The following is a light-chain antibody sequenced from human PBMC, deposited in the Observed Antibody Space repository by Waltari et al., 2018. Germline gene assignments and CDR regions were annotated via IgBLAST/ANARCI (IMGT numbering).Light chain of an antibody. J-gene: IGKJ4*01. Sequence: EVVLTQSPASLSSSPGERVTLSCRASQNLHKYLDWYQQKPGQAPRLLVYEASNRATGIPDRFSGSGSGTDFTLTIDSLEPEDFAVYFCQQRSNWPPLTFGGGTKVEIK. V-gene: IGKV3-11*01. CDR3: QQRSNWPPLT. CDR2: EAS. CDR1: QNLHKY.